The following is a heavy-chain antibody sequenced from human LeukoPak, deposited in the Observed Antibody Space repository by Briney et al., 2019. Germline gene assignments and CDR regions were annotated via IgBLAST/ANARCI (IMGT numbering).Heavy chain of an antibody. CDR3: ARDRGPRTGFMVREAYDY. J-gene: IGHJ4*02. D-gene: IGHD3-10*01. Sequence: GRSLRLSCAASGFTFSDYWIHWVRQAPGKGLVWVSRINTDGSFTNYADSVKGRFSISRDNAKNTLYLQMSSLRAEDTAVYYCARDRGPRTGFMVREAYDYWGQGTLVTVSS. CDR1: GFTFSDYW. V-gene: IGHV3-74*01. CDR2: INTDGSFT.